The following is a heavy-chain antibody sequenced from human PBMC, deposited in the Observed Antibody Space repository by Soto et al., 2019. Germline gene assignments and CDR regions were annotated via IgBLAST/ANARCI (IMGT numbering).Heavy chain of an antibody. Sequence: QVQLVQSGAEVKKPGSSVKVSCKASGGTFSSYAISWVRQAPGQGIEWMGGIIPTFGTANYAQKFQGRVTITADEATSTDYMEVSSVRSDDTAVYYCARVRGGAPLNDSFDIWGQGTMVTVSS. CDR3: ARVRGGAPLNDSFDI. J-gene: IGHJ3*02. CDR1: GGTFSSYA. D-gene: IGHD1-26*01. V-gene: IGHV1-69*01. CDR2: IIPTFGTA.